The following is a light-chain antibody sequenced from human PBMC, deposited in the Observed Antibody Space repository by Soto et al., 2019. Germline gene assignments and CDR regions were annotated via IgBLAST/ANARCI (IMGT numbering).Light chain of an antibody. CDR1: QTIAIY. CDR3: QQSYNIPQT. J-gene: IGKJ1*01. V-gene: IGKV1-39*01. CDR2: EAS. Sequence: MTQSPSSLSASVGDTVTITCRASQTIAIYLNWYQQKPGKAPNLLIYEASSLQSGVPSRFTGRGSGTDFSLTISSLQPEDFATYYCQQSYNIPQTFGQGTRVEIK.